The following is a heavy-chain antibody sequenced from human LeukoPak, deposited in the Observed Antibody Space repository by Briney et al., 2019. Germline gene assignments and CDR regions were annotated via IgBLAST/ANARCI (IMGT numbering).Heavy chain of an antibody. Sequence: GGSLRLSCAASGFTFSSYSMNWVRQAPGKGLEGVPPFSSSSSYIYYADSVKGRFTISRDNAKNSLYLQMNSLRAEDTAVYYCARYCTFRTCSGTKFDSWGQGTLVTVSS. D-gene: IGHD1-1*01. J-gene: IGHJ4*02. CDR3: ARYCTFRTCSGTKFDS. CDR2: FSSSSSYI. CDR1: GFTFSSYS. V-gene: IGHV3-21*01.